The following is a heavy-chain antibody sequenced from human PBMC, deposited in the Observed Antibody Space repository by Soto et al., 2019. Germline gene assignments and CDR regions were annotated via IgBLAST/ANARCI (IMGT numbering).Heavy chain of an antibody. CDR1: GFTFSSYG. J-gene: IGHJ4*02. Sequence: QVQLVESGGGVVQPGRSLRLSCAASGFTFSSYGMHWVRQAPGKGLEWVAVIWYDGSNKYYADSVKGRFTISRDNSKNTPYLQMNTLRAEDTRVYYCARWGIAAGDYWGQGTLVTVSS. V-gene: IGHV3-33*01. D-gene: IGHD6-13*01. CDR2: IWYDGSNK. CDR3: ARWGIAAGDY.